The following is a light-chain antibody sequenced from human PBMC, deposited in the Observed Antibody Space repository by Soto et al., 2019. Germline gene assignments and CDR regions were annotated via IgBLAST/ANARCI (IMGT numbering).Light chain of an antibody. CDR1: QSVSSSY. CDR2: GAS. V-gene: IGKV3-20*01. CDR3: QQYDSSLGLT. Sequence: EIVLTQSPGTLSLSPGERATLSCRASQSVSSSYLAWYQQKPGQAPRLLIYGASSRATGIPDRFSGSGSGTDVTLNISRLEPEYFAVYYCQQYDSSLGLTFGGGTKVEIK. J-gene: IGKJ4*01.